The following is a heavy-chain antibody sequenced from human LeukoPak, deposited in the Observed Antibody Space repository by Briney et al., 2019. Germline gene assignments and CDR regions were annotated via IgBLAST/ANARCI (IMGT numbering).Heavy chain of an antibody. J-gene: IGHJ4*02. V-gene: IGHV1-69*06. CDR2: IIPIFGTA. D-gene: IGHD3-10*01. Sequence: ASVKVSCKASGGTFSSYAISWVRQAPGQGLEWMGGIIPIFGTANYAQKFQGRVTITADKSTSTAYMELSSLRSEDTAVYYCARGALWFGDLFEYWGQGTLVTVSS. CDR3: ARGALWFGDLFEY. CDR1: GGTFSSYA.